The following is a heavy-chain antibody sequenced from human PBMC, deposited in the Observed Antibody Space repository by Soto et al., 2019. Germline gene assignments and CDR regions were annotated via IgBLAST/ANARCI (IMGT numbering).Heavy chain of an antibody. CDR2: IYYSGST. CDR1: GGSISSSSYY. J-gene: IGHJ6*02. Sequence: SETLSLTCTVSGGSISSSSYYWGWTRQPPGKGLEWIGSIYYSGSTYYNPSLKSRVTISVDTSKNQFSLKLSSVTAADTAVYYCARLIYSSGWTRYYYYYGMDVWGQGTTVTVSS. D-gene: IGHD6-19*01. V-gene: IGHV4-39*01. CDR3: ARLIYSSGWTRYYYYYGMDV.